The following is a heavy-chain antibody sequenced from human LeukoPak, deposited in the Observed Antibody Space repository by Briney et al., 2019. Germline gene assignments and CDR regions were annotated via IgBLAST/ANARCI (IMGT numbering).Heavy chain of an antibody. Sequence: GGSLRLSCAASGFTFSDYYMSWIRQAPGKGLEWVSHISGSGSTIYYGDSVKGRFTISRDNAKNSLYLQMNSLRAEDTAVYFCATGFGGIVAVMPLDYWGQGSLVTVSS. J-gene: IGHJ4*02. CDR3: ATGFGGIVAVMPLDY. CDR1: GFTFSDYY. V-gene: IGHV3-11*01. D-gene: IGHD3-22*01. CDR2: ISGSGSTI.